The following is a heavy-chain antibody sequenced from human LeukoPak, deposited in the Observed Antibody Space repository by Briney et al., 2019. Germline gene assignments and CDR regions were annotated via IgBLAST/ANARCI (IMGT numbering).Heavy chain of an antibody. Sequence: SGPTLVYPTQTLTLTCTFSGCSLSTPGVGVGWIRQPPGEGLEWLQLIYWNDDKRYSPSLKSSLTIAKDTSKNQVVLTMTNMDPVDTATYYCARLAAAGFCFDYWGQGTLVTVSS. CDR1: GCSLSTPGVG. V-gene: IGHV2-5*01. J-gene: IGHJ4*02. CDR3: ARLAAAGFCFDY. D-gene: IGHD6-13*01. CDR2: IYWNDDK.